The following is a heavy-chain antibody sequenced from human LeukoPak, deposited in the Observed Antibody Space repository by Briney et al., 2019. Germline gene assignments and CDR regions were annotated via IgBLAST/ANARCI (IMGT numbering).Heavy chain of an antibody. D-gene: IGHD3-10*01. J-gene: IGHJ4*02. Sequence: GGSLRLSCAASGFTVSSNYMSWVRQAPGKGLEWVSVIYSGGSTYYADSVKGRFTISRDNSKNTLYLQMNSLRAEDTAVYYCARGETYYYGSGSYPLHFDYWGQGTLVTVSS. V-gene: IGHV3-66*01. CDR3: ARGETYYYGSGSYPLHFDY. CDR1: GFTVSSNY. CDR2: IYSGGST.